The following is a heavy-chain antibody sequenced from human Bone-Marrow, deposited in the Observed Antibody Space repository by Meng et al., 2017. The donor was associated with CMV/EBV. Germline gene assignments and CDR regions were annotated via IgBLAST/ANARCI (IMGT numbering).Heavy chain of an antibody. J-gene: IGHJ6*02. D-gene: IGHD2/OR15-2a*01. CDR2: MNPNRGNT. CDR1: GYTFSYYD. CDR3: ARSQVQCSTINCHDYRFSGMDV. V-gene: IGHV1-8*01. Sequence: ASVKVSCKASGYTFSYYDIIWVRQASGQGLEWVGWMNPNRGNTAYAQKFQDRVTMTRDTSARIAYMELSSLRSGDTAVYYCARSQVQCSTINCHDYRFSGMDVWGQGTTVTVSS.